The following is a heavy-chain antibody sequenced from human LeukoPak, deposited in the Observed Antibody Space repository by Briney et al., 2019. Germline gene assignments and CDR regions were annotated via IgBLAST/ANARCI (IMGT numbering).Heavy chain of an antibody. CDR1: GFTFSSFA. D-gene: IGHD1-26*01. J-gene: IGHJ4*02. V-gene: IGHV3-30*18. CDR2: ISYDGSNK. CDR3: AKDSLADSGSFPSIY. Sequence: SLRLSCAASGFTFSSFAMHWVRQAPGKGLEWVAVISYDGSNKYYAHSVKGRFTISRDTSKNTLYLQMNSLRAEDTAMYYCAKDSLADSGSFPSIYWGQGTLVTVSS.